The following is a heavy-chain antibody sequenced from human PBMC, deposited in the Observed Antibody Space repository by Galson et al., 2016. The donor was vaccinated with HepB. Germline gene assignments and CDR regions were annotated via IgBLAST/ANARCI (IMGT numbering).Heavy chain of an antibody. CDR2: ISYDGSTK. V-gene: IGHV3-30-3*01. CDR3: AREGRNYIIDY. J-gene: IGHJ4*02. Sequence: SLRLSCAASRLSFSDYPMHWVRQAPGRGLEWVAFISYDGSTKYYSDSVKGRITISRDNSNNTLYLQVNSRRAEDTAVYYCAREGRNYIIDYWGQGTPVIVSS. CDR1: RLSFSDYP. D-gene: IGHD1-7*01.